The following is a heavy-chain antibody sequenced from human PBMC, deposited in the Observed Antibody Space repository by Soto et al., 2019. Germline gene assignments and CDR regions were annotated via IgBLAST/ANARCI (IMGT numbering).Heavy chain of an antibody. CDR1: GFTFSSYA. J-gene: IGHJ5*02. CDR2: ISYDGSNK. D-gene: IGHD2-2*01. CDR3: ARDPLGYCISRSCYGGWFDP. Sequence: QVQLVESGGGVVQPGRSLRLSCAASGFTFSSYAMHWVRQAPGKGLEWVAVISYDGSNKYYADSVKGRFTISRDNSKNQRYLQMNSLRAEDTAVYYCARDPLGYCISRSCYGGWFDPWGQGTLVTVSS. V-gene: IGHV3-30-3*01.